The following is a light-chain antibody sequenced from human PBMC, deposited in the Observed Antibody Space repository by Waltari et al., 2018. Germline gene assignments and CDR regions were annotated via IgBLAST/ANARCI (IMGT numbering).Light chain of an antibody. Sequence: EFVLTQSPGTLSFSPGASATLSCRASQSVGSSLAWYQQIPGQAPRLLIYVASSRSTGIPDRFSGSGSGTDFSLTISRLKPEDFAGYYCQQYVRIPATFGQGTKVAI. CDR1: QSVGSS. CDR2: VAS. J-gene: IGKJ1*01. CDR3: QQYVRIPAT. V-gene: IGKV3-20*01.